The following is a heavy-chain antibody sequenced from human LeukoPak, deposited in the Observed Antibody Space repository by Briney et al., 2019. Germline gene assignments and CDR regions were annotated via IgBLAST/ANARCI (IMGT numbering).Heavy chain of an antibody. CDR3: AGDGSDDYGDCSLDY. Sequence: GGSLRRSCAASGFTFSSYSRNWVRQAPAKGLEWISSISSSSSYIYYADSVKGRFTISRDNAKNSLYLQMNSLRAEDTAVYYCAGDGSDDYGDCSLDYWGQGTLVTVSS. V-gene: IGHV3-21*01. J-gene: IGHJ4*02. CDR1: GFTFSSYS. D-gene: IGHD4-17*01. CDR2: ISSSSSYI.